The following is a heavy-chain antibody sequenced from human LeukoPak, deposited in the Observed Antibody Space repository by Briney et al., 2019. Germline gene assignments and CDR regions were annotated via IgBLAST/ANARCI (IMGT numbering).Heavy chain of an antibody. CDR1: GFTFDDYA. V-gene: IGHV3-43*02. CDR2: IIWDGCST. CDR3: AKESGYSSRWTPFDY. D-gene: IGHD6-13*01. J-gene: IGHJ4*02. Sequence: GGSLRLSCAASGFTFDDYAMHWVRQSPGKGLEWVSLIIWDGCSTYYADSVKARFTLSRHNSKKSLYLQMNSLRTEDTALYYCAKESGYSSRWTPFDYWGQGTLVTVSS.